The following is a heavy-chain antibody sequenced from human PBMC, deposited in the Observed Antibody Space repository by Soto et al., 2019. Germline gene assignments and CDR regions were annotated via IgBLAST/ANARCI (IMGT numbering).Heavy chain of an antibody. CDR1: VGTFSSYA. CDR3: ARVSNYYDSSGSIDY. D-gene: IGHD3-22*01. J-gene: IGHJ4*02. V-gene: IGHV1-69*01. Sequence: QVQLVQSGAEVKKPGSSVKVSCKASVGTFSSYAISWVRQAPGQGLEWMGGIIPIFGTANYAQKFQGRVTITADESTSTACMELSSLRSEDRAVYYCARVSNYYDSSGSIDYWGQGTLVTVSS. CDR2: IIPIFGTA.